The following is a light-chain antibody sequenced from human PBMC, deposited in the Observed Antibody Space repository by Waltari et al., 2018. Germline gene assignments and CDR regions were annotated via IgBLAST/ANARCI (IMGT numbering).Light chain of an antibody. CDR3: ATWDNSLTAVV. Sequence: QSVLTPPPSASAAPGPKVHIPSAGCSPYISQYFVYWYHQLPGATPMLLIYDNNKRPSGIPDRFSASKSGTSATLDITGLQIGDEADYYCATWDNSLTAVVFGGGTKLTVL. V-gene: IGLV1-51*01. J-gene: IGLJ2*01. CDR1: SPYISQYF. CDR2: DNN.